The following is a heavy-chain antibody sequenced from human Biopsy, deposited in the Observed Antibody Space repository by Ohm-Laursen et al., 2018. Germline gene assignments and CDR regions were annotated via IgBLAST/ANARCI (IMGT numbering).Heavy chain of an antibody. J-gene: IGHJ4*02. CDR1: GYNFNSYG. CDR2: ISGYNGNT. Sequence: SVKVSCNASGYNFNSYGISWGRQAPGQGLEWMGRISGYNGNTLYAQKFQHRVTMTTDTSTSTAYMELRSLTSDDTAVYYCARISITRLLDYWGQGTLATVSS. V-gene: IGHV1-18*01. CDR3: ARISITRLLDY. D-gene: IGHD3-3*01.